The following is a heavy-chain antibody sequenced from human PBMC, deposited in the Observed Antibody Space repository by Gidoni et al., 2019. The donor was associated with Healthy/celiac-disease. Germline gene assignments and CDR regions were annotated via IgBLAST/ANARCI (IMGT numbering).Heavy chain of an antibody. V-gene: IGHV1-18*01. CDR1: VYTFTSYG. Sequence: QVQLVQSGAEVTKPGASVKVSCESSVYTFTSYGISWVRQAPGQGLEWMGWISAYNGNTNYAQKRQGRVTMTTDTSTSTAYMELRSLRSDDTAVYYCARAGVGQLVFHYMDVWGKGTTVTVSS. J-gene: IGHJ6*03. CDR2: ISAYNGNT. CDR3: ARAGVGQLVFHYMDV. D-gene: IGHD6-6*01.